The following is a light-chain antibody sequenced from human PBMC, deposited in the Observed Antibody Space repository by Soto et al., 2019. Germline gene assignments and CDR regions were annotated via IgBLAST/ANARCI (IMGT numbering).Light chain of an antibody. J-gene: IGKJ2*01. Sequence: EIVLTQSPGTLSLSPGERATLSCRASRSISSTYLAWYQQKPGQAPRLIIYGASSRATGIPDRFSGSGSGTDFTLTISRLEPEDFAVYYCQQYGGSPPYTVGQGTKLEIK. V-gene: IGKV3-20*01. CDR1: RSISSTY. CDR2: GAS. CDR3: QQYGGSPPYT.